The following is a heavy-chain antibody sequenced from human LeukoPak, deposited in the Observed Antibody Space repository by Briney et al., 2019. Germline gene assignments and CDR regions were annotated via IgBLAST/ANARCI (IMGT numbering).Heavy chain of an antibody. J-gene: IGHJ5*02. Sequence: ASVKVSCKASGYTFTNYGIGWGREAPGQGLEWMAWISTYDHDTNYAQKFRGRVTMTTDTSTSTAYMELRSLGSDDTAVYYCVRDYFCSGGTCDDCFDPWGQGTLVTVSS. V-gene: IGHV1-18*01. CDR3: VRDYFCSGGTCDDCFDP. CDR1: GYTFTNYG. D-gene: IGHD2-15*01. CDR2: ISTYDHDT.